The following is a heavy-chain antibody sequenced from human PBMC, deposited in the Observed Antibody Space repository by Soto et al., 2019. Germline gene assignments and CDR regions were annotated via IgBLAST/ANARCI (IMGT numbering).Heavy chain of an antibody. V-gene: IGHV1-69*13. D-gene: IGHD6-6*01. Sequence: ASVKVSCKASGGTFSSYAISWVRQAPGQGLEWMGGIIPIFGTANYAQKFQGRVTITADESTSTAYMELSSLRSEDTAVYYCARGGAARPYFDYWGQGTLVTVSS. CDR1: GGTFSSYA. CDR3: ARGGAARPYFDY. CDR2: IIPIFGTA. J-gene: IGHJ4*02.